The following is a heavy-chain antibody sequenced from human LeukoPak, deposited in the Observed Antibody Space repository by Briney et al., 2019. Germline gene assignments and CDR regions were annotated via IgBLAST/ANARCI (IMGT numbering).Heavy chain of an antibody. D-gene: IGHD3-10*01. CDR1: GGSISSGDYY. Sequence: QASQTLSLTCTVSGGSISSGDYYWSWIRQPPGKGLEWIGYIYYSGSTYYNPSLKSRVTISVDTSKNQFSLKLSSVTAADTAVYYCASVILWFGELLVDYWGQGTLVTVSS. V-gene: IGHV4-30-4*08. CDR3: ASVILWFGELLVDY. J-gene: IGHJ4*02. CDR2: IYYSGST.